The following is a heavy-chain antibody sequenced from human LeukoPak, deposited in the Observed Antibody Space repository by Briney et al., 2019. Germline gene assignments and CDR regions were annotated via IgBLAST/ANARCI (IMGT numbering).Heavy chain of an antibody. V-gene: IGHV3-15*01. J-gene: IGHJ4*02. CDR1: GFTFSTAW. CDR3: ATEGYCSAGSCYSFDY. D-gene: IGHD2-15*01. Sequence: GGSLRLSCAASGFTFSTAWMNWVRQAPGKGLEWVGRIKSKTDGGTTDYAASVKGRFAISRDDSKNLVYLQMNSLKIEDTAVYYCATEGYCSAGSCYSFDYWGQGALVTVSS. CDR2: IKSKTDGGTT.